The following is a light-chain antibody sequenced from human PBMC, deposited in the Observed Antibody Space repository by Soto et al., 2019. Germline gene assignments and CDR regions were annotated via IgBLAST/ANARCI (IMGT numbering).Light chain of an antibody. Sequence: ETVLTQSPATLSSSPGERVTLSCRASQSVTTYLAWYQHKPGQAPSLLIYDASRRATGIPARFSGSGSGTEFTLTISSLQSEDFAVYYCQQYNNWPPGTFGQGTKVDIK. CDR3: QQYNNWPPGT. J-gene: IGKJ1*01. CDR1: QSVTTY. CDR2: DAS. V-gene: IGKV3D-15*01.